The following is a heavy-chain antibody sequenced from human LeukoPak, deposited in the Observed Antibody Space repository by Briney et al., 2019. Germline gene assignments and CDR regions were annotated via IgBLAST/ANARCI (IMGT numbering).Heavy chain of an antibody. CDR2: ISSSSSYI. Sequence: GGSLRLSCAASGFTFSSYSMNWVRQAPGKGLEWVSSISSSSSYIYYADSVKGRFTISRDNAKNSLYLQMNSLRAEDTAVYYCAIPGYDILTGYYTPDYWGQGTLATVSS. CDR3: AIPGYDILTGYYTPDY. CDR1: GFTFSSYS. V-gene: IGHV3-21*01. J-gene: IGHJ4*02. D-gene: IGHD3-9*01.